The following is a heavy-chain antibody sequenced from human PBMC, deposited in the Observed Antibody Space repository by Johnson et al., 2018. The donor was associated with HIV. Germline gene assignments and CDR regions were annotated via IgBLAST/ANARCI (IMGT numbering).Heavy chain of an antibody. Sequence: QVQLVESGGGVVQPGGSLRLSCAASGFSFSSYGMHWVRQAPGKGLEWVAFIRSDGSTKHYADSVKGRFTISRDNAKNSLYLQMNSLRAEDTALYYCAREYLPTYYYDSSGYAFDIWGQGTMVTVSS. CDR1: GFSFSSYG. D-gene: IGHD3-22*01. CDR3: AREYLPTYYYDSSGYAFDI. CDR2: IRSDGSTK. J-gene: IGHJ3*02. V-gene: IGHV3-30*02.